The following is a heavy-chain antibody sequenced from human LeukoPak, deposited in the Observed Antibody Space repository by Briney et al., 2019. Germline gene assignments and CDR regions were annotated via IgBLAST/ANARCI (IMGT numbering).Heavy chain of an antibody. D-gene: IGHD4-23*01. CDR2: ISGSGGST. CDR3: ANTGIVVTRGY. J-gene: IGHJ4*02. V-gene: IGHV3-23*01. CDR1: AFTFSSDT. Sequence: GSLRLSCSASAFTFSSDTMGSGRRTPGRGGGWVSAISGSGGSTYYANPVKGRFTISRDHSKNTLYLQMNSRRAEHTAVYFCANTGIVVTRGYWGQGTLVTVPS.